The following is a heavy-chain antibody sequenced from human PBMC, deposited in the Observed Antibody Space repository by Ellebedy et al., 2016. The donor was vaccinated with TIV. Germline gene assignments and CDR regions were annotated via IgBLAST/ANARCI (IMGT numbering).Heavy chain of an antibody. V-gene: IGHV3-7*01. CDR2: IKQDGSEK. D-gene: IGHD2-2*01. J-gene: IGHJ5*02. Sequence: PGGSLRLSCAASGFTFSSYWMSWVRQAPGKVLEWVANIKQDGSEKYYVDSVKGRFTISRDNAKNSLYLQMNSLRAEDTAVYYCARKVVPAAIAWFDPWGQGTLVTVSS. CDR1: GFTFSSYW. CDR3: ARKVVPAAIAWFDP.